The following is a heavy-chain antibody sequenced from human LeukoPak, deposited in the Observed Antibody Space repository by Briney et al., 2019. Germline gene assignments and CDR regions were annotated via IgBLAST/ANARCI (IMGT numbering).Heavy chain of an antibody. V-gene: IGHV3-11*04. CDR3: EADPGDS. D-gene: IGHD6-19*01. CDR2: IAGSGASI. CDR1: GFTFSDYY. J-gene: IGHJ4*02. Sequence: GGSLRLSCAASGFTFSDYYMSWIRQTPGKGLERISYIAGSGASIQYSDSVKGRFTISRDNAKDSLYLQMNSLRGDDTAVYYCEADPGDSWGQGTLVTVSS.